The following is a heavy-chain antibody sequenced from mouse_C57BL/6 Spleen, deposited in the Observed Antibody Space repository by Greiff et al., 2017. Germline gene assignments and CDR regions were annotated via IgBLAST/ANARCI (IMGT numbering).Heavy chain of an antibody. CDR1: GFNITDDY. CDR3: TTEDYYGSKGY. Sequence: EVKLQESGAELVRPGASVKLSCTASGFNITDDYMHWVKQRPEQGLEWIGWIDPENGDPEYASKFQGKDNITADTSSNTADRQRSILTSEDTAVYYCTTEDYYGSKGYWGQGTTRTVSS. J-gene: IGHJ2*01. D-gene: IGHD1-1*01. CDR2: IDPENGDP. V-gene: IGHV14-4*01.